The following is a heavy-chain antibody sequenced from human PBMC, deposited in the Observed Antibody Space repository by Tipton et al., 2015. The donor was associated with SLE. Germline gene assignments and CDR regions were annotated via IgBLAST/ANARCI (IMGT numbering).Heavy chain of an antibody. CDR2: IFSSGDT. CDR1: GGSISSGYYF. CDR3: ARDQVGVGDFDY. D-gene: IGHD3-16*01. J-gene: IGHJ4*02. V-gene: IGHV4-61*02. Sequence: TLSLTCTVSGGSISSGYYFWSWVRQPAGRGLEWFGRIFSSGDTNYNPSLKSRVTISLDTSKNQVSLRLASLTAADTAVYFCARDQVGVGDFDYWGQGTLVTVSS.